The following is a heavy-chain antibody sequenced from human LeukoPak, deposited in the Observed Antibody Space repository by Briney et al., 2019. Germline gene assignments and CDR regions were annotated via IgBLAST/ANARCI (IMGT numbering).Heavy chain of an antibody. CDR1: GGSISSYY. J-gene: IGHJ5*02. D-gene: IGHD3-22*01. CDR2: IYSSGST. Sequence: PSETLSLTCAVSGGSISSYYWSWIRQPAGKGLEYIGRIYSSGSTNYNPSLKSRVTMSVDTSKNHFSLLLSSVTAADTAVYYCARGPGGITMMVSPWGQGALVTVSS. CDR3: ARGPGGITMMVSP. V-gene: IGHV4-4*07.